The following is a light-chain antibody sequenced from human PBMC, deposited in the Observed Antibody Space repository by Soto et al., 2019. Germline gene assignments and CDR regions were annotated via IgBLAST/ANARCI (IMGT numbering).Light chain of an antibody. CDR1: SSDVGAYNF. V-gene: IGLV2-14*03. J-gene: IGLJ1*01. CDR2: DVG. CDR3: GSYTTSSNYV. Sequence: QSVLTQPAPVSGSPGLSITICCTGTSSDVGAYNFVSWYQQHPDKAPKLMIFDVGNRPSGVSNRFSGSKSGNTASLTISGLQSEDEAEYDCGSYTTSSNYVFGSGTKVTV.